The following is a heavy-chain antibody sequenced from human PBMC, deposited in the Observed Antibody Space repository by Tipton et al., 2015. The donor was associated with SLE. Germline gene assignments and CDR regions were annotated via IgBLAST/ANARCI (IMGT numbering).Heavy chain of an antibody. J-gene: IGHJ2*01. CDR1: GDSISSYY. CDR2: VHYSEST. Sequence: TLSLTCTVSGDSISSYYWSWIRQPPGKGLEWIGYVHYSESTNYNPSLKSRVTISADTSKNDFSLKLSSVTAADTAVYYCARASPGVWCFDLWGRGSLVTVSS. CDR3: ARASPGVWCFDL. V-gene: IGHV4-59*01. D-gene: IGHD2-8*01.